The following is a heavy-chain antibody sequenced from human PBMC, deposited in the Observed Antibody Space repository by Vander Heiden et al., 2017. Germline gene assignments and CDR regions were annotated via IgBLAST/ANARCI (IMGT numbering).Heavy chain of an antibody. D-gene: IGHD3-10*01. J-gene: IGHJ5*02. Sequence: QVQLQESGPGLVKPSQPLSLTCTVSGGSISSGAYYWSWIRQHPGKGLEWIGYIYYSGSTYYNPSLKSRVTISVDTSKNQFSLKLSSVTAADTAVYYCARDRRITMVRGATNWFDPWGQGTLVTVSS. CDR3: ARDRRITMVRGATNWFDP. V-gene: IGHV4-31*03. CDR2: IYYSGST. CDR1: GGSISSGAYY.